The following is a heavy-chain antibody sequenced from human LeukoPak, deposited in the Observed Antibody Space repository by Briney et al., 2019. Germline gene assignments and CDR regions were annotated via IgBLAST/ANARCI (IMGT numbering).Heavy chain of an antibody. CDR2: ISSSGSTI. D-gene: IGHD1-1*01. CDR3: ARDPNWNDGWNWFDP. CDR1: GFTFSSYE. J-gene: IGHJ5*02. V-gene: IGHV3-48*03. Sequence: GRSLRLSCAASGFTFSSYEMNWVRQAPGKGLEWVSYISSSGSTIYYADSVKGRFTISRDNAKNSLYLQMNSLRAEDTAVYYCARDPNWNDGWNWFDPWGQGTLVTVSS.